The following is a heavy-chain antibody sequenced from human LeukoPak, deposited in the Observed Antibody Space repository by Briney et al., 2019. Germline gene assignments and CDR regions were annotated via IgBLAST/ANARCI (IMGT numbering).Heavy chain of an antibody. CDR3: ARGKYNWNYYYYMDV. J-gene: IGHJ6*03. V-gene: IGHV1-69*05. D-gene: IGHD1-20*01. Sequence: ASVKVSCKASGGTFSSYAISWVRQAPGQGLEWMGGIIPIFGTANYAQKFQGRVTITTDESTNTAYMELSSLRSEDTAVYYCARGKYNWNYYYYMDVWGKGTTVTVSS. CDR2: IIPIFGTA. CDR1: GGTFSSYA.